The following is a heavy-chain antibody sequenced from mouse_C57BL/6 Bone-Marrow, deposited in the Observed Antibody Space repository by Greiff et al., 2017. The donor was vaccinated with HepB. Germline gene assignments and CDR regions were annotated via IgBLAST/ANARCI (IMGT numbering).Heavy chain of an antibody. V-gene: IGHV1-55*01. CDR3: AREGDYYYGSSYGYAMDY. CDR1: GYTFTSYW. D-gene: IGHD1-1*01. J-gene: IGHJ4*01. Sequence: QVQLQQPGAELVKPGASVKMSCKASGYTFTSYWITWVKQRPGQGLEWIGDIYPGSGSTNYNEKFKSKATLTVDTSSITAYMQLSSLTSEDSAVYYCAREGDYYYGSSYGYAMDYWGQGTSVTVSS. CDR2: IYPGSGST.